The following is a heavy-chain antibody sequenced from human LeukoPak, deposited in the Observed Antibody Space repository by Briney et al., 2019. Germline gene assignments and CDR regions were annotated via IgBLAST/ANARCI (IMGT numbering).Heavy chain of an antibody. V-gene: IGHV4-61*02. J-gene: IGHJ4*02. Sequence: SQTLSLTCTVSGGSISSGSYYWSWIRQPAGKGLEWIGRIYTSGSTNYNPSLKSRVTISVDTSKNQFSLKLSSVTAADTAVYYCAREGRYCSGGSCPIDYWGQGTLVTVSS. D-gene: IGHD2-15*01. CDR3: AREGRYCSGGSCPIDY. CDR1: GGSISSGSYY. CDR2: IYTSGST.